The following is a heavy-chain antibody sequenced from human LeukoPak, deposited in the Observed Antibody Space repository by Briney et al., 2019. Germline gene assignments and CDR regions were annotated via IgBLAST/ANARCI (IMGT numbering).Heavy chain of an antibody. D-gene: IGHD2-2*01. CDR1: GFIFSDHC. J-gene: IGHJ2*01. Sequence: GGSLRLSCAASGFIFSDHCMNWVRQAPGKGLEWVSYINRAGTTSFYADSVKGRFTVSRDNAKNSLYLEVTNLRAEDTGLYYCARGPAAMDWYFDFWGRGTLVTVSS. CDR3: ARGPAAMDWYFDF. CDR2: INRAGTTS. V-gene: IGHV3-11*01.